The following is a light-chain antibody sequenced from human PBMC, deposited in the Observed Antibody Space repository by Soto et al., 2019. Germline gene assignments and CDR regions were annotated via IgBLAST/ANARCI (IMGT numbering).Light chain of an antibody. CDR2: GAS. CDR1: QSVSSSS. J-gene: IGKJ2*01. CDR3: QQYCSSPPNT. V-gene: IGKV3-20*01. Sequence: IVWTQSPGTLSLSPGERATLSCRARQSVSSSSLAWYQQKPGQAPRLLIYGASSRATGVPDMFSGSGSGAGFTVSISRLEHEDFAVYSCQQYCSSPPNTFGQGTKLAIK.